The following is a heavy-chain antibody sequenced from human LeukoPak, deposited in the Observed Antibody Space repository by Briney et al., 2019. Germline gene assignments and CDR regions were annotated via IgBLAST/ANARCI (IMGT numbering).Heavy chain of an antibody. V-gene: IGHV1-2*02. J-gene: IGHJ6*02. D-gene: IGHD2-2*01. Sequence: GASVKVSCKASGYTFTGSYMHWVRQAPGQGLEWMGWINPNSGGTNYAQKFQGRVTMTRDTSISTAYMELSRLRSDDTAVYYCARDLQGDIVVVPAAMDYYYYGMDVWGQGTTVTVSS. CDR1: GYTFTGSY. CDR2: INPNSGGT. CDR3: ARDLQGDIVVVPAAMDYYYYGMDV.